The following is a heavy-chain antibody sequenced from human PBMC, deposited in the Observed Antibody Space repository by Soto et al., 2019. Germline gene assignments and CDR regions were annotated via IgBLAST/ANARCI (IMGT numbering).Heavy chain of an antibody. J-gene: IGHJ5*02. D-gene: IGHD6-19*01. CDR1: GYTFTSYD. CDR3: ARDEIAVAGANWFDP. Sequence: ASVKVSCKASGYTFTSYDINWVRQATGQGLEWMGWMNANSGNTDYAQKFQGRGTMTTDTSTSTAYMELRSLRSDDTAVYYCARDEIAVAGANWFDPWGQGTLVTVSS. V-gene: IGHV1-8*01. CDR2: MNANSGNT.